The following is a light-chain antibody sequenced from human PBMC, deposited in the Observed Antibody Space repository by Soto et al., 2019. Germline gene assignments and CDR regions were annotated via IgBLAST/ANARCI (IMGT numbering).Light chain of an antibody. J-gene: IGKJ3*01. CDR2: AVS. Sequence: DIQMTHSPSSVSASVGDRVTITCRAIQGIYNWLAWYQQKPGKAPKLLISAVSNLQSGVPSRFSGSGYGTDFTLTISSLQPEDFATYYCQQANTFPLTLGPGTKVDIK. CDR1: QGIYNW. CDR3: QQANTFPLT. V-gene: IGKV1D-12*01.